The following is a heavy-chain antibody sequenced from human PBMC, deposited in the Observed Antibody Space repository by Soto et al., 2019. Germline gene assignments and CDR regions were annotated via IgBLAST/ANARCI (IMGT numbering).Heavy chain of an antibody. V-gene: IGHV1-3*01. CDR2: INAGNGNT. Sequence: ASVKVSCKASGYTFTSYAMHWVRQAPGQRLEWMGWINAGNGNTKYSQKFQGRVTITRDTSASTAYMELSSLRSEDTAVYYCGRRGQPYYDFWRGYLVPDYYYYGMDVWGQVTTVTVSS. CDR1: GYTFTSYA. CDR3: GRRGQPYYDFWRGYLVPDYYYYGMDV. J-gene: IGHJ6*02. D-gene: IGHD3-3*01.